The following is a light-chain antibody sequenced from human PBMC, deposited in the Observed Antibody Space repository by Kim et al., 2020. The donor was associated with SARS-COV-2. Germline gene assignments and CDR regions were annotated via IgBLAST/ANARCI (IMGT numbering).Light chain of an antibody. V-gene: IGKV3D-15*01. J-gene: IGKJ4*01. Sequence: EIVMTQSPATLSVSPGERATLSCRASQSVSSNLAWYQQKPGQAPRLLIYGASIRATGIPARFSGSGSGTEFTLTISSLQSEDFAVYYCQQYNNSLTFGGGTKVDIK. CDR3: QQYNNSLT. CDR1: QSVSSN. CDR2: GAS.